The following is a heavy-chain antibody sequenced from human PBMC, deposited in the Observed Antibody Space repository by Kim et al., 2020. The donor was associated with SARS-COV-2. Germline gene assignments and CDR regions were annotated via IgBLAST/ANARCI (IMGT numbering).Heavy chain of an antibody. CDR2: GNGNT. D-gene: IGHD3-16*01. V-gene: IGHV1-3*01. J-gene: IGHJ4*02. Sequence: GNGNTIYSQKFQGRVTFTTDTSASTAYMELSFLRSEDSAVYYCLGGFYFDYWGRGTLVTVSS. CDR3: LGGFYFDY.